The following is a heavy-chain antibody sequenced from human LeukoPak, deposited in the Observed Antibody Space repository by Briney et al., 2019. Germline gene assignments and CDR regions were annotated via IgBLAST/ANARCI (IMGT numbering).Heavy chain of an antibody. J-gene: IGHJ4*02. Sequence: PSQTLSLTCTVSGGSISSGGYYWSWIRQHPGKGLEWIRYIYYSGSTYYNPSLKSRVTISADTSKNQFSLKLSSVTAADTAVYYCARARSAAGNFDYWGQGTLVTVSS. D-gene: IGHD6-13*01. CDR1: GGSISSGGYY. CDR3: ARARSAAGNFDY. V-gene: IGHV4-31*03. CDR2: IYYSGST.